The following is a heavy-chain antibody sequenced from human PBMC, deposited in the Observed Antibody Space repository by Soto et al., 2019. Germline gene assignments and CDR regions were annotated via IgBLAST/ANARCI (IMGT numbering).Heavy chain of an antibody. J-gene: IGHJ5*02. D-gene: IGHD2-15*01. CDR3: ATEGGIDGGSAYT. CDR2: ISYDASQK. CDR1: GFTFSSHG. Sequence: QVQLVEAGGGVVQPGRSLRLSCAASGFTFSSHGLHWVGQSPGKGLEWVAVISYDASQKYYADSVKGRFTISRDNSKNTVYLQLNSLGAEDMAIYYCATEGGIDGGSAYTWGQGTLVTVSS. V-gene: IGHV3-30*03.